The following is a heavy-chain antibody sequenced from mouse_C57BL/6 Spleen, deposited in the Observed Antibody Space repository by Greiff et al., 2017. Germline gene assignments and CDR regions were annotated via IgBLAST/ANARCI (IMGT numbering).Heavy chain of an antibody. V-gene: IGHV5-4*01. J-gene: IGHJ3*01. D-gene: IGHD1-1*01. Sequence: EVMLVESGGGLVKPGGSLKLSCAASGFTFSSYAMSWVRQTPEKRLEWVATISDGGSYTYYPDNVKGRFTISRDNAKNNLYLQMSHLKSEDTAMYYCAREITTVPFAYWGQGTLVTVSA. CDR2: ISDGGSYT. CDR3: AREITTVPFAY. CDR1: GFTFSSYA.